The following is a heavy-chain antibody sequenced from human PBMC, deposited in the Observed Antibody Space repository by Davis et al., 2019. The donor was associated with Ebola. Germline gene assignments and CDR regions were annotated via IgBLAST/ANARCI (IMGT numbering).Heavy chain of an antibody. V-gene: IGHV1-69*13. CDR1: GGTFSSYA. CDR3: ARGYCSSTSCYLERYYMDV. Sequence: SVKVSCKASGGTFSSYAISWVRQAPGQGLEWMGGIIPIFGTANYAQKFQGRVTITADESTSTAYMELSRLRSDDTAVYYCARGYCSSTSCYLERYYMDVWGKGTTVTVSS. D-gene: IGHD2-2*01. CDR2: IIPIFGTA. J-gene: IGHJ6*03.